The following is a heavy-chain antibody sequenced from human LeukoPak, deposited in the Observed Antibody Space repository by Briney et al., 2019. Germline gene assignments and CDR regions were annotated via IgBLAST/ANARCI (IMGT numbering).Heavy chain of an antibody. V-gene: IGHV3-20*04. Sequence: GGSLRLSCAASGFNFDDYGMSWVRQASGKGLEWVSGINWNGGSTGYADSVKGRFTISRDNAKNSLYLQMNSLRAEDTALYYCAREQYQLLYSYYYMDVWGKGTTVTVSS. CDR2: INWNGGST. CDR1: GFNFDDYG. D-gene: IGHD2-2*02. CDR3: AREQYQLLYSYYYMDV. J-gene: IGHJ6*03.